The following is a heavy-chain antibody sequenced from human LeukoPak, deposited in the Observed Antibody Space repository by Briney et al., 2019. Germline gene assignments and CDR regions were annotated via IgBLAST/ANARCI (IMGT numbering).Heavy chain of an antibody. V-gene: IGHV3-48*01. J-gene: IGHJ4*02. CDR2: ITNSGNSK. Sequence: PGGSLRLSCAASEFTFSSYSMNWVRQAPGKGLEWVSYITNSGNSKSYADSVKGRFTISRDNSKNTLYLQMNSLRAEDTAVYYCAKVSWYSSSWHFDYWGQGTLVTVSS. CDR3: AKVSWYSSSWHFDY. CDR1: EFTFSSYS. D-gene: IGHD6-13*01.